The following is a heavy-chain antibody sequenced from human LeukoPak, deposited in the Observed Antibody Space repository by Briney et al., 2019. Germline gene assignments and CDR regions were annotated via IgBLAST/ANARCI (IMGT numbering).Heavy chain of an antibody. D-gene: IGHD3-9*01. V-gene: IGHV3-21*01. Sequence: GGSLRLSWAASGFTLSGYGMHWVRQAPGKGLEWVSSINPSSNSIYYTDSVKGRFTVSRDNAKNSLFLQMNSLRAEDTAVYYCARDHYNILTGYFSYWGQGTLVAVSS. CDR2: INPSSNSI. J-gene: IGHJ4*02. CDR1: GFTLSGYG. CDR3: ARDHYNILTGYFSY.